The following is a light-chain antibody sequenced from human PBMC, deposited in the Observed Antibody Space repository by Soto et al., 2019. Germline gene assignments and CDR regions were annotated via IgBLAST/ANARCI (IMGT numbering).Light chain of an antibody. J-gene: IGKJ1*01. CDR2: GAS. Sequence: EIVMTQSPATLSVSPGERVSLSCRPSRSVSSNLAWYQHKPGQAPRLLIHGASTRAAGISARFSGSGSGTDFTLTISSLQSEDFAVYVCEQYDDWPRTFGHGTKVEIK. CDR1: RSVSSN. CDR3: EQYDDWPRT. V-gene: IGKV3-15*01.